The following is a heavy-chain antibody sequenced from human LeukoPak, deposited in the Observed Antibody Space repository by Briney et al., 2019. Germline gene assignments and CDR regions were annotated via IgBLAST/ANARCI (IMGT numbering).Heavy chain of an antibody. CDR3: AGGIVGVHAY. V-gene: IGHV4-38-2*01. D-gene: IGHD1-26*01. CDR2: FYHGGDT. CDR1: DFSISSAYY. Sequence: SETLSLTCGASDFSISSAYYWGWIRQPPGKGLEWIGSFYHGGDTYYNPSLESRVTISVDTPKNQFSLKLRSVTAADTAVYYCAGGIVGVHAYWGQGILVTVSS. J-gene: IGHJ4*02.